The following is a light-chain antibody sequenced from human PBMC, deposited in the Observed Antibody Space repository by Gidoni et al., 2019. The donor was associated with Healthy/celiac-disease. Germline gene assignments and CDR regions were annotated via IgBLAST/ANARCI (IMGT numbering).Light chain of an antibody. CDR2: GAS. CDR1: WSVSSN. V-gene: IGKV3-15*01. J-gene: IGKJ1*01. CDR3: QQYNNWPRT. Sequence: EIVMTQSPATLPVSPGERATLSCRARWSVSSNLAWYQQKPGQAPRPLIYGASTRATSIPARFSGSGSGTEFILTISSLQSEDFAVYYCQQYNNWPRTFXXXTKVEIK.